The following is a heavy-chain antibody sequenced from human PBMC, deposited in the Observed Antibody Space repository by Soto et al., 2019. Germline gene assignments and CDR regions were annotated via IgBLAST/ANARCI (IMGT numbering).Heavy chain of an antibody. CDR3: AREVVRSGWHGNWLDP. J-gene: IGHJ5*02. Sequence: QVQLRESGPGLVKPSETLSLTCTVSGASITIYYWTWIGQPPGKGLEWIGYIYYSGSTNYNPSLKSRVTISLDMSTNQFSLKLNSVTAADSAVYYCAREVVRSGWHGNWLDPWGQGTLVIVSS. D-gene: IGHD6-19*01. CDR1: GASITIYY. CDR2: IYYSGST. V-gene: IGHV4-59*01.